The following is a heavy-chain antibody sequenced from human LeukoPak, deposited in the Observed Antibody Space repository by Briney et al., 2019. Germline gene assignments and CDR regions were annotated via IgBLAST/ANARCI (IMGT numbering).Heavy chain of an antibody. Sequence: SETLSLTCAVSGGSISSSNWWSWVRQPPVKGLEWIGEIYHSGSTNYNPSLKSRVTISVDKSKNQFSLKLSSVTAADTAVYYCARVNEIAAADYYFDYWGQGTLVTVSS. V-gene: IGHV4-4*02. D-gene: IGHD6-13*01. CDR3: ARVNEIAAADYYFDY. CDR2: IYHSGST. J-gene: IGHJ4*02. CDR1: GGSISSSNW.